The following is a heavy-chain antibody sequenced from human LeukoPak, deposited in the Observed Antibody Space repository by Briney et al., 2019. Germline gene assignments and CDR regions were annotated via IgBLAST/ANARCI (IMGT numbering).Heavy chain of an antibody. CDR3: ARHSGSGSYSPPD. D-gene: IGHD3-10*01. CDR2: ISSSSSTI. V-gene: IGHV3-48*04. CDR1: GFTFSSYS. J-gene: IGHJ4*02. Sequence: GGSLRLSCAASGFTFSSYSMNWVRQAPGKGLEWVSYISSSSSTIYYADSVKGRFTISRDNAKNSLYLQMNSLRVEDTAVYYCARHSGSGSYSPPDWGQGTLVTVSS.